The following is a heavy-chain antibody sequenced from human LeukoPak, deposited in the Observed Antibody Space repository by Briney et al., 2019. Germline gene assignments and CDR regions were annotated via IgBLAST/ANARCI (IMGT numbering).Heavy chain of an antibody. CDR1: GFTFSSYA. CDR2: ISYDGSNK. CDR3: ARGRNGDYALDY. D-gene: IGHD4-17*01. J-gene: IGHJ4*02. V-gene: IGHV3-30-3*01. Sequence: GGSLRLSCAASGFTFSSYAMHWVRQAPGKGLEWVAVISYDGSNKYYADSVKGRFTISRDNSKNTLYLQMNSLRAEDTAVYYCARGRNGDYALDYWGQGTLVTVSS.